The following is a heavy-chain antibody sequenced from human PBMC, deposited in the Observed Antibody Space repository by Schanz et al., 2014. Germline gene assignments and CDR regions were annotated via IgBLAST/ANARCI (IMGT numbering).Heavy chain of an antibody. D-gene: IGHD4-17*01. CDR3: ARGYGDSPTDF. CDR1: GGTFSSDT. J-gene: IGHJ4*02. Sequence: QVHLVQSGAEVKKPGSSVKVSCKASGGTFSSDTINWVQQAPGQGLEWMGRIIPILGIANYAQKFQGRVTITADRSTSTAYMELSSLRSEDTAVYYCARGYGDSPTDFWGQGTLVTVSS. CDR2: IIPILGIA. V-gene: IGHV1-69*02.